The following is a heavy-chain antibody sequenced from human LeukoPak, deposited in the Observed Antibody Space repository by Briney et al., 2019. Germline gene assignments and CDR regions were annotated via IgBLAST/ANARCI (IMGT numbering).Heavy chain of an antibody. V-gene: IGHV3-7*03. CDR3: AKDIGPGWLALKEPGDY. Sequence: GGSLRLSCVASGFTFGTYWMTWVRQAPGMGLEWVANIKEDGSEKYYVDSVKGRFTISRDNSKNTLYLQMNSLRAEDTAVYYCAKDIGPGWLALKEPGDYWGQGTLVTVSS. CDR2: IKEDGSEK. D-gene: IGHD6-19*01. CDR1: GFTFGTYW. J-gene: IGHJ4*02.